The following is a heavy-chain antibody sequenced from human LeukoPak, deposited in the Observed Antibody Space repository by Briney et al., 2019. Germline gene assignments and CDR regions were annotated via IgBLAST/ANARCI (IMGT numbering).Heavy chain of an antibody. CDR1: GFTFGDYA. CDR2: IRSKAYGGTT. Sequence: GGSLRLSCTVSGFTFGDYAMSWVRQAPGKGLEWVGFIRSKAYGGTTEYAASVKGRFTISRDDSKSIAYLQMNSLKTEDTAVYYCTRVLVVITPYYFDYWGQGTLVTVSS. CDR3: TRVLVVITPYYFDY. V-gene: IGHV3-49*04. D-gene: IGHD3-22*01. J-gene: IGHJ4*02.